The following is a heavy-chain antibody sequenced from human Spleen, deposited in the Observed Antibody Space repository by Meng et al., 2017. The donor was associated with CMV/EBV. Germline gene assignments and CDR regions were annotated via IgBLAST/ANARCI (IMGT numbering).Heavy chain of an antibody. J-gene: IGHJ4*02. CDR3: ARVPAGTSFFDY. V-gene: IGHV1-3*01. Sequence: CEASGYIFTSYAIQWGRRAPGQSVEWMGWINATNGNTKYSQEFQGGVTFPRDTSATTAYMEVSSLRSADTAVYYCARVPAGTSFFDYWGQGTLVTVSS. D-gene: IGHD6-13*01. CDR1: GYIFTSYA. CDR2: INATNGNT.